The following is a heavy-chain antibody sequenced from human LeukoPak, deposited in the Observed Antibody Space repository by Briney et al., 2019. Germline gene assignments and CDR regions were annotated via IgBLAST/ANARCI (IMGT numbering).Heavy chain of an antibody. CDR2: IWAAGNDD. CDR3: VRGHCSGSYCYFIFDY. Sequence: PGRSLRLSCGASGFSFSLYGMHWVRQAPGKGLEWVAFIWAAGNDDFYADSVKGRFTISRDNAKNSLYLQMNSLRAEDTAFYHCVRGHCSGSYCYFIFDYWGQGTLVTVAS. CDR1: GFSFSLYG. D-gene: IGHD2-15*01. V-gene: IGHV3-33*03. J-gene: IGHJ4*02.